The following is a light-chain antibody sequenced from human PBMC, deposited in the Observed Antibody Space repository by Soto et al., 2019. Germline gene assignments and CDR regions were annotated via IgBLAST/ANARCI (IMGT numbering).Light chain of an antibody. V-gene: IGLV1-44*01. CDR3: TAWDDSLNAWL. CDR2: DDY. J-gene: IGLJ3*02. Sequence: QSVLTQPPSASGTPGQRATISCSGSTSNIEENSVTWYQRLPGTAPKVLIYDDYQRPSGVPDRFSGSKSGTSASLAISDLQSEDEGDYYCTAWDDSLNAWLFGGGTKLTVL. CDR1: TSNIEENS.